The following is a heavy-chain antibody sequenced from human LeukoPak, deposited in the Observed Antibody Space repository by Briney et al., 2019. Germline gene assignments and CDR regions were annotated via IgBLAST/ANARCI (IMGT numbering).Heavy chain of an antibody. J-gene: IGHJ3*01. V-gene: IGHV3-23*01. Sequence: GGSLRLSCAASGFTFSSYAMSWVRQAPGKGLEWVSAISGSGGSTYYAESVKGRFTISRDNSKNTVYLQMNNLRAEDTALYYCAKDSSGIAAASFNVWGQGTMVIVSS. CDR1: GFTFSSYA. CDR2: ISGSGGST. CDR3: AKDSSGIAAASFNV. D-gene: IGHD6-13*01.